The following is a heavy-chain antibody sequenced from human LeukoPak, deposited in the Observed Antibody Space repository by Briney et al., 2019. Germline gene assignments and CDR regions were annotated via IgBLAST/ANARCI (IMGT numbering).Heavy chain of an antibody. V-gene: IGHV3-21*01. CDR2: ISSSSSYI. Sequence: GGSLRLSCAASGFTFSSYSMNWVRQAPGKGLEWVSSISSSSSYIYYADSVKGRFTISRDNAKNSLYLLMNSLRAEDTAVYYCARVYDSSGYYSAFDIWGQGTMVTVSS. CDR1: GFTFSSYS. D-gene: IGHD3-22*01. J-gene: IGHJ3*02. CDR3: ARVYDSSGYYSAFDI.